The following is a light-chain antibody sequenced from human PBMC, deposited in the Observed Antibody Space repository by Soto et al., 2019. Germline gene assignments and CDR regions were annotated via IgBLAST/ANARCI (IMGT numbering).Light chain of an antibody. CDR3: NSFTSISTLGV. CDR2: EVT. Sequence: QSALTQPASVSGSPGQSITISCTGTSSDVGGYNYVSWYQQHPGKAPKLMIYEVTNRPSGVSNRFSGSKSGNTASLTISGLQAEDEADYYCNSFTSISTLGVFGGGTKLTVL. V-gene: IGLV2-14*01. J-gene: IGLJ2*01. CDR1: SSDVGGYNY.